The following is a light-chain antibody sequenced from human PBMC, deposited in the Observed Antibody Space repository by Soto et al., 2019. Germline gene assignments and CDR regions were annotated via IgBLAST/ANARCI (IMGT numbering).Light chain of an antibody. CDR2: AAS. CDR1: QGISNY. CDR3: QQFNDYPIT. Sequence: DIQLTQSPSFLSASVGDRVTISCRASQGISNYLGWYQQKPGKAPKLVINAASTLQSGVPSRFSGSGSGTEFTLTISSPQPEDFATYYCQQFNDYPITFGQGTRLEIK. J-gene: IGKJ5*01. V-gene: IGKV1-9*01.